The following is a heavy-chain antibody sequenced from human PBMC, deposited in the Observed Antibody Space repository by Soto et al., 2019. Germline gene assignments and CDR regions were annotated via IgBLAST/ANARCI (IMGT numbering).Heavy chain of an antibody. J-gene: IGHJ4*02. Sequence: GGSLRLSCAASGFTFSSYWMSWVRQAPGKGLEWVANIKQDGSEKYYVDSVKGRFTISRDNAKNSLYLQMNSLRAEDTAVYYCARDPGSGYSYGYFDYWGQGTLVTVSS. D-gene: IGHD5-18*01. CDR2: IKQDGSEK. V-gene: IGHV3-7*03. CDR3: ARDPGSGYSYGYFDY. CDR1: GFTFSSYW.